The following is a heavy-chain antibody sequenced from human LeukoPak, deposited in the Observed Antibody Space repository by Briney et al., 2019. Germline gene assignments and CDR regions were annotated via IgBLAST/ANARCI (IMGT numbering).Heavy chain of an antibody. Sequence: SETLSLTCTVSGGSVSSSSYFWDWIRQPPGKELEWIGTRSYSGRTAYHPSLKSRVNMSVDTSNNQFSMRLTSVTAADTAVYYCAVRYTACYSPVHYWGQGTLVTVSS. CDR2: RSYSGRT. J-gene: IGHJ4*02. CDR1: GGSVSSSSYF. D-gene: IGHD2-15*01. V-gene: IGHV4-39*01. CDR3: AVRYTACYSPVHY.